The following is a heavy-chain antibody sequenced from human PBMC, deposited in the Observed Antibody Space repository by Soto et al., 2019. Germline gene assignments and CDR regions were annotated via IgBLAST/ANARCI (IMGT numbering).Heavy chain of an antibody. CDR1: GYTFTSYA. V-gene: IGHV1-3*05. J-gene: IGHJ4*02. D-gene: IGHD6-19*01. Sequence: QVQLVQSGAEEKKPGASVKVSCKASGYTFTSYAMHWVRQAPGQRLEWMGWINGGNGNTKYSQKFQGKGTITRYTSASTAYMELSSLRSEDTAVYDCVRVSGWYHLAYWGQGTLFTVSS. CDR2: INGGNGNT. CDR3: VRVSGWYHLAY.